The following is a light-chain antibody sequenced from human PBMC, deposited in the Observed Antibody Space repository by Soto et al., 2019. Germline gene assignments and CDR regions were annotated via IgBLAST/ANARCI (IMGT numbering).Light chain of an antibody. Sequence: DIQMTQSPSSLSASVGDRVTITCRASQIINTWLAWYQQKPGKAPKLLIYAASTLQSGVPSRFSGSGSGTDFTLTISSLQPEDVATYYCQKYNSAPRTFGQGTRLEIK. CDR2: AAS. CDR3: QKYNSAPRT. V-gene: IGKV1-27*01. CDR1: QIINTW. J-gene: IGKJ5*01.